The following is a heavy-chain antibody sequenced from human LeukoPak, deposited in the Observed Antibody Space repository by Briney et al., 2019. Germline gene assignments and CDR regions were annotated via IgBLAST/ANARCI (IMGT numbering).Heavy chain of an antibody. CDR3: ARTVVGATHFDY. Sequence: SETLSLTCAVYGGSFSGYHWTWIRQSPGKGLEWIGDINPSGSTYYNPSLKSRLTISVDTSKNQFSLKLSSVTAADTAVYYCARTVVGATHFDYWGQGTLVTVS. J-gene: IGHJ4*02. CDR1: GGSFSGYH. CDR2: INPSGST. D-gene: IGHD1-26*01. V-gene: IGHV4-34*01.